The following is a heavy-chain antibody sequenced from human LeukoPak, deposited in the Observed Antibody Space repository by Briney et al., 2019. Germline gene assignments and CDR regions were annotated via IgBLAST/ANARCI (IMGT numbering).Heavy chain of an antibody. D-gene: IGHD3-3*01. CDR1: EGTFSSYA. Sequence: SVKVSCKASEGTFSSYAISWVRQAPGQGLEWMGRIIPIFGTANYAQKFQGRVTITTDESTSTAYMELSSLRSEDTAVYYCARTRNGDFWSGYQPFDYWGQGTLVTVSS. CDR2: IIPIFGTA. V-gene: IGHV1-69*05. J-gene: IGHJ4*02. CDR3: ARTRNGDFWSGYQPFDY.